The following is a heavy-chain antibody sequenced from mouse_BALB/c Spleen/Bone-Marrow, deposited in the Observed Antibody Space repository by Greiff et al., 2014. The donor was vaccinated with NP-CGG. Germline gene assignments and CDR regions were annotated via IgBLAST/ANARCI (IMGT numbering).Heavy chain of an antibody. CDR1: GYAFSSFW. V-gene: IGHV1-80*01. D-gene: IGHD2-4*01. Sequence: VNVVESGAELVRPGSSVKISCKASGYAFSSFWMNWMKQRPGQGPEWIGQIYPGDGDTNYNGKFKGKATPTADMSSSTAYIQLSSLTSEDSAVYFCARDDFGPDYWGQGTTLTVSS. CDR3: ARDDFGPDY. J-gene: IGHJ2*01. CDR2: IYPGDGDT.